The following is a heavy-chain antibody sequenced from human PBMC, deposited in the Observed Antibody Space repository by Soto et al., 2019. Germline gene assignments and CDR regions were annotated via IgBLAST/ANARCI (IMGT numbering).Heavy chain of an antibody. CDR2: IRSKVYGGTT. J-gene: IGHJ5*02. D-gene: IGHD3-22*01. Sequence: PGGSLRLSCTASGFTFGDYAMSWFRQAPGKGLEWVGFIRSKVYGGTTEYAASVKGRFTISRDDSKSIAYLQMNSLKTEDTAVYYCSTNYYDSSGYDNWFDPWGQGTLVTVSS. CDR1: GFTFGDYA. CDR3: STNYYDSSGYDNWFDP. V-gene: IGHV3-49*03.